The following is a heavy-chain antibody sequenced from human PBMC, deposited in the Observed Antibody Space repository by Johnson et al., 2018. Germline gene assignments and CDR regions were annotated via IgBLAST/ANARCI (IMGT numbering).Heavy chain of an antibody. Sequence: VQPVESGGGLVQPGVSLRLSCAASGFTFRTSPMNWVRQAPGTGLEWTTTIRECGNGIYYADSVKGPFTVTRDTATNSLHRQIDSLKDEYRAVYYCARDDRWAFDIWGQGTGLTVSA. CDR1: GFTFRTSP. D-gene: IGHD5-24*01. CDR3: ARDDRWAFDI. V-gene: IGHV3-48*02. CDR2: IRECGNGI. J-gene: IGHJ3*02.